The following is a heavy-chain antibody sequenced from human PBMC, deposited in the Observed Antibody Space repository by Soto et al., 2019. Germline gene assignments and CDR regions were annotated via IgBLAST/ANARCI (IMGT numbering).Heavy chain of an antibody. V-gene: IGHV3-23*01. CDR1: GFTYSSHG. CDR2: LSRGGGST. Sequence: EAQLSESGGELIQPGGSLRLSCAASGFTYSSHGMSWVRQARGKGLEGIAGLSRGGGSTYYADSVKGRFTISRDNSKNTLDLIMNNLRVEDTALYYCARDGQYRTDGFDVWGQGTMVTVSS. J-gene: IGHJ3*01. CDR3: ARDGQYRTDGFDV. D-gene: IGHD5-12*01.